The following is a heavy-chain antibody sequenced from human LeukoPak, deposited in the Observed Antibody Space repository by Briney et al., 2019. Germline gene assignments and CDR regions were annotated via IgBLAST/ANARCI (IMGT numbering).Heavy chain of an antibody. CDR3: ARVRPRVWFGELLGPSWFDP. CDR1: GGSLSSYY. V-gene: IGHV4-4*07. J-gene: IGHJ5*02. Sequence: PSETLSLTCTDSGGSLSSYYRSSIPHPPGKGLERSGRIYTSVSANYNPSPTSRVPMSVDTSKHQFSLKLSSVTAAETAVYCCARVRPRVWFGELLGPSWFDPGGEGTLVTVS. D-gene: IGHD3-10*01. CDR2: IYTSVSA.